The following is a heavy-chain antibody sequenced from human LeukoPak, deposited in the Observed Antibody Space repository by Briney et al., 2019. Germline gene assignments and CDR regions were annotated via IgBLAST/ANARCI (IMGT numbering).Heavy chain of an antibody. J-gene: IGHJ5*02. CDR2: IYTSGST. CDR1: GYSISSGYY. D-gene: IGHD6-19*01. Sequence: SETLSLTCTVSGYSISSGYYWGWIRQPPGKGLEWIGRIYTSGSTNYNPSLKSRVTISVDTSKNQFSLKLSSVTAADTAVYYCARGGGSGWYLMYSKNEVWFDPWGQGTLVTVSS. CDR3: ARGGGSGWYLMYSKNEVWFDP. V-gene: IGHV4-38-2*02.